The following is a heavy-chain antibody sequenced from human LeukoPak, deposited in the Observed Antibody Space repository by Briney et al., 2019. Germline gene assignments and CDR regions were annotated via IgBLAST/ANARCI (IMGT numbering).Heavy chain of an antibody. Sequence: PSETLSLTCAVSRYSITSGHYWGWIRQPPGKGLEWIGIIHHSGSTFYNLSLKSRVTISVDTSKNQFSLKLSSVTAADTAVYYCARQNYGDFDYWGQGTLITVSS. CDR1: RYSITSGHY. V-gene: IGHV4-38-2*01. D-gene: IGHD4/OR15-4a*01. J-gene: IGHJ4*02. CDR3: ARQNYGDFDY. CDR2: IHHSGST.